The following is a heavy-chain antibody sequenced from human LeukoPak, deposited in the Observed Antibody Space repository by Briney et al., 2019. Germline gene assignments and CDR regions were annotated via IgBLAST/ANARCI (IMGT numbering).Heavy chain of an antibody. CDR2: VSGSGSST. V-gene: IGHV3-23*01. D-gene: IGHD3-22*01. CDR1: GFTFTNYA. Sequence: GGSLRLSCAASGFTFTNYAMSWVRQDPGKGLEWVSVVSGSGSSTYNAGSVKGRFTISRDISNNTLYLQMNSLRADDTAVYYCAKGTTYYYDRTGYSFDYWGQGTLVTVSS. CDR3: AKGTTYYYDRTGYSFDY. J-gene: IGHJ4*02.